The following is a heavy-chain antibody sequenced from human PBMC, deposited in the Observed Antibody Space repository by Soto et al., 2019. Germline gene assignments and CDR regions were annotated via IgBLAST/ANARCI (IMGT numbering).Heavy chain of an antibody. CDR1: GGTFSSYA. CDR2: IIPIFGTA. V-gene: IGHV1-69*13. Sequence: SVKVSCKASGGTFSSYAISWVRQAPGQGLEWMGGIIPIFGTANYAQKFQGRVTITADESTSTAYMELSSLRAEDTAVYYCAKDRYYDFWSGFLTGEDYWGQGTRVTVS. D-gene: IGHD3-3*01. CDR3: AKDRYYDFWSGFLTGEDY. J-gene: IGHJ4*02.